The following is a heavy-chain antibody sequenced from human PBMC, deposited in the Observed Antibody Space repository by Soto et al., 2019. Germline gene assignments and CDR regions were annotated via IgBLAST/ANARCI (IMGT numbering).Heavy chain of an antibody. CDR1: GFIFSEST. D-gene: IGHD2-15*01. J-gene: IGHJ4*02. CDR2: VSTSGRST. V-gene: IGHV3-64D*06. Sequence: TGGSLRLSCSASGFIFSESTIYWVRQVPGKGLEAISAVSTSGRSTYYADSVKDRFTISRDNSKNTLFLQMGSLRLEDTAIYYCVKQAHGLDGVAFDYWGQGTQVTVSS. CDR3: VKQAHGLDGVAFDY.